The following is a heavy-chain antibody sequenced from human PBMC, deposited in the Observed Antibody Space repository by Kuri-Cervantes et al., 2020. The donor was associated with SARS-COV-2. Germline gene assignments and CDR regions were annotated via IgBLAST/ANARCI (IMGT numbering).Heavy chain of an antibody. D-gene: IGHD6-6*01. CDR1: GFTFSNYW. CDR2: IKQDGSEK. J-gene: IGHJ6*02. Sequence: GGSLRLSCAASGFTFSNYWMSWVRQAPGKGLEWVANIKQDGSEKYYVDSVKGRFTISRDNAKNSLYLQMNSLRAEDTAVYYCARVYSSSSRYYYYGMDVWGQGTTVTVSS. V-gene: IGHV3-7*01. CDR3: ARVYSSSSRYYYYGMDV.